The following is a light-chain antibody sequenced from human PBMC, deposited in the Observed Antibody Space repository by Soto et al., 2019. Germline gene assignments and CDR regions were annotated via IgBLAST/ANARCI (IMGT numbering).Light chain of an antibody. Sequence: EIVLTQSPATLSLSPGERATLSCRASQSISNYLAWYQQKAGQAPRLLIYDASSRATGIPDRFSGSGSGTDFTLTISRLEPEDFAVYYCQQYGSSGTFGQGTKVDI. CDR1: QSISNY. J-gene: IGKJ1*01. CDR3: QQYGSSGT. CDR2: DAS. V-gene: IGKV3-20*01.